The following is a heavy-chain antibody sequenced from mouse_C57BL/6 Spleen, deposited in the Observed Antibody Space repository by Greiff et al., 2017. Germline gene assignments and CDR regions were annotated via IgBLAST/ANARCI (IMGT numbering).Heavy chain of an antibody. CDR2: IYPGSGST. V-gene: IGHV1-55*01. CDR3: AGSGNYYGYFDV. D-gene: IGHD3-2*02. CDR1: GYTFTSYW. J-gene: IGHJ1*03. Sequence: VKLQQPGAELVKPGASVKMSCKASGYTFTSYWITWVKQRPGQGLEWIGVIYPGSGSTNYNEKFKSKAILTVETSSSTAYMQLSSLTSEDSAVYYCAGSGNYYGYFDVWGTGTTVTVSS.